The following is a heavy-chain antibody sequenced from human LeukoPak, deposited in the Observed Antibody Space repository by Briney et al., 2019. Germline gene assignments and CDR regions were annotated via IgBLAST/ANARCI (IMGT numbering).Heavy chain of an antibody. D-gene: IGHD2-21*02. Sequence: PGGSLRLSCAASGFTFSSYAMSWVRQAPGKGLEWVSAISGSGGSTYYADSVKGRFTISRDNSKNTLYLQMNSLRAEDTAIYYCAKDHANTPVVTNWGQGILVSVSS. V-gene: IGHV3-23*01. J-gene: IGHJ4*02. CDR2: ISGSGGST. CDR3: AKDHANTPVVTN. CDR1: GFTFSSYA.